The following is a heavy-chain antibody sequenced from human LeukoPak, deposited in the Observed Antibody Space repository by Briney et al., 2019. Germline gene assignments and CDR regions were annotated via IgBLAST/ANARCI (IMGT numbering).Heavy chain of an antibody. Sequence: GGSLRLSCAASGFTVSSNYMSWVRQAPGKGLEWVSVIYSGGCTYYADSVKGRFTISRDNSKNTLYLQMNSLRAEDTAVYYCARIGTILVLHAFDIWGQGTMVTVSS. V-gene: IGHV3-53*01. CDR3: ARIGTILVLHAFDI. CDR2: IYSGGCT. CDR1: GFTVSSNY. J-gene: IGHJ3*02. D-gene: IGHD3-3*01.